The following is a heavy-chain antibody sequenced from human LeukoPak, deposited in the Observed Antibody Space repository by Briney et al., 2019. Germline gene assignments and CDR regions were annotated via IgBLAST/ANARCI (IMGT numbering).Heavy chain of an antibody. CDR1: GFTFSRYG. D-gene: IGHD2-21*02. Sequence: GGSLRLSCAASGFTFSRYGMHWVRQAPGKGLEWLAVIRYDGSNKYYADSVKGRFTISRDNSKNTLYLQMNSLRAEDTAVYYCARDLAPYCGGDCYSGADYWGQGTLVTVSS. J-gene: IGHJ4*02. CDR2: IRYDGSNK. V-gene: IGHV3-33*01. CDR3: ARDLAPYCGGDCYSGADY.